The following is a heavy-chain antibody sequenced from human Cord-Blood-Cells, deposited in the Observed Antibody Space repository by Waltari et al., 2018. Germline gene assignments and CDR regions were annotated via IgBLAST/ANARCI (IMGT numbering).Heavy chain of an antibody. V-gene: IGHV1-8*01. CDR3: ASTYSSSWYPYYYYGMDV. Sequence: QVQLVQSGAEVKKPGASVKVSCKASGYTFTSYDIIWVRQATGQGLEWMGWMNPNSGNTGYAQKFQGRVTMTRNTSISTAYMELSSLRSEDTAVYYCASTYSSSWYPYYYYGMDVWGQGTTVTVSS. CDR1: GYTFTSYD. CDR2: MNPNSGNT. D-gene: IGHD6-13*01. J-gene: IGHJ6*02.